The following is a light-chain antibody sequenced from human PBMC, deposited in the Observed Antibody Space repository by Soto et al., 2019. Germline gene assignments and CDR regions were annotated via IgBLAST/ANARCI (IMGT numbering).Light chain of an antibody. CDR1: QSVSSN. CDR3: QQYNNWPIT. Sequence: EIVMSQSPYTLSVSPGERATLTCRASQSVSSNLAWYQQKPGQAPRLLIYGASTRTTGIPARFSGSGSGTEFTLTISSLQSEDFAVYYCQQYNNWPITFGQGTLLEI. V-gene: IGKV3-15*01. CDR2: GAS. J-gene: IGKJ5*01.